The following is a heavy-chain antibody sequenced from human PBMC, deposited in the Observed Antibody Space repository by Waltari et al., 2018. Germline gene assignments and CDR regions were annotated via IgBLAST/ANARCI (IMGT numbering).Heavy chain of an antibody. CDR3: TRDLFCAVTTPYYYYMDV. CDR1: GFTFGDYA. V-gene: IGHV3-49*04. J-gene: IGHJ6*03. Sequence: EVQLVESGGGLVQPGRSLRLPCTASGFTFGDYAMSWVRQAPGKGLGCVSFIRSKAYGGTTEYAASVKGRFTISRDDSKSIAYLQMNSLKTEDTAVYYCTRDLFCAVTTPYYYYMDVWGKGTTVTVSS. CDR2: IRSKAYGGTT. D-gene: IGHD4-4*01.